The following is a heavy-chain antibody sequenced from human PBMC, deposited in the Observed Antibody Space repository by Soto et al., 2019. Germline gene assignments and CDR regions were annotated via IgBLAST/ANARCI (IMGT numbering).Heavy chain of an antibody. CDR2: IYTSGST. Sequence: QVQLQESGPGLVKPSETLSLTCTVSGGSISSYYWSWIRQPAGKGLEWIGRIYTSGSTNYNPSLKSRVTMSVDTSTNRFSLKLSSVTAADTAVYYCARDAYYYDSSGWGWFDPWGQGTLVTVSS. J-gene: IGHJ5*02. V-gene: IGHV4-4*07. D-gene: IGHD3-22*01. CDR1: GGSISSYY. CDR3: ARDAYYYDSSGWGWFDP.